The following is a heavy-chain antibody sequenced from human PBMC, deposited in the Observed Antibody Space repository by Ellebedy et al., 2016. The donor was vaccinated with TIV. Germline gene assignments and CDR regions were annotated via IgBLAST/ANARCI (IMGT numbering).Heavy chain of an antibody. CDR1: GYNFVTYG. CDR3: ARDVLGRQRWHQETRNKWFDS. J-gene: IGHJ5*01. CDR2: ISTYNGQT. Sequence: ATSVKVSCKASGYNFVTYGISWVRQAPGQGLEWMGWISTYNGQTKSAQNFKGRATMTTDRSTSTVYMELTNLRSDETAVYYCARDVLGRQRWHQETRNKWFDSWGQGTLVTVSS. D-gene: IGHD6-19*01. V-gene: IGHV1-18*04.